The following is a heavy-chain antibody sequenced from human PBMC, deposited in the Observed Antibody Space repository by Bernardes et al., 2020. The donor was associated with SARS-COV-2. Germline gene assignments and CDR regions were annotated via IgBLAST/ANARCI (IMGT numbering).Heavy chain of an antibody. CDR1: GYSFTSYW. V-gene: IGHV5-51*01. CDR2: IYPGDSET. CDR3: ARRDQSRDAFDI. Sequence: GESLKISCKASGYSFTSYWIGWVRQMPGKGLEWMGFIYPGDSETRYSPSFQGQVTVSVDKSTTTAYLQWSSLKASDIAMYYCARRDQSRDAFDIWGQGTMVTVSS. D-gene: IGHD2-2*01. J-gene: IGHJ3*02.